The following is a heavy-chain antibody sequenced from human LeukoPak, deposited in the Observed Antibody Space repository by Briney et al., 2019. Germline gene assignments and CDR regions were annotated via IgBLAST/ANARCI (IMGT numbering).Heavy chain of an antibody. CDR2: INPNRGGT. CDR3: ARGGVNYDILTGLALFDY. CDR1: GYTFTGYY. D-gene: IGHD3-9*01. Sequence: GASVKVSCKASGYTFTGYYMHWVRQAPGQGLEWMGWINPNRGGTNYAQKFQGRVTMTRDTSISTAYMELSRLRSDDTAVYYCARGGVNYDILTGLALFDYWGQGTLVTVSS. J-gene: IGHJ4*02. V-gene: IGHV1-2*02.